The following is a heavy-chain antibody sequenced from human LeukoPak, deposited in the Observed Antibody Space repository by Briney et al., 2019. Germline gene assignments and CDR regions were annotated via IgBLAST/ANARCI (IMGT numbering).Heavy chain of an antibody. J-gene: IGHJ4*02. Sequence: GGSLRLSCAASGFTFSSYGMHWVRQAPGKGLEWVAVISYDGSNTYYADSVKGRFTISRDNSKNTLYLQMNSLRAEDTAVYYCAKDGIMITFGGVIVPQGIDYWGQGTLVTVSS. CDR2: ISYDGSNT. CDR1: GFTFSSYG. D-gene: IGHD3-16*02. CDR3: AKDGIMITFGGVIVPQGIDY. V-gene: IGHV3-30*18.